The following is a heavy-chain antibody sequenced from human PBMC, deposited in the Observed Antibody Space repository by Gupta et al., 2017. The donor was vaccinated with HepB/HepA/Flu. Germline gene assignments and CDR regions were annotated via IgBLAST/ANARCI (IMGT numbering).Heavy chain of an antibody. CDR1: GFSFSDYY. V-gene: IGHV3-11*01. J-gene: IGHJ5*02. CDR2: ISTSSISM. D-gene: IGHD3-16*02. Sequence: QVQLVESGGGLVKPGGSLRLSCAASGFSFSDYYMSWIRQAPGKGLEWVSSISTSSISMYFADSVKGRFTISRDNAKNSLHLQMNSLRDEDAAVYYCARAGTKHDYRYWFDPWGQGTLVTVSS. CDR3: ARAGTKHDYRYWFDP.